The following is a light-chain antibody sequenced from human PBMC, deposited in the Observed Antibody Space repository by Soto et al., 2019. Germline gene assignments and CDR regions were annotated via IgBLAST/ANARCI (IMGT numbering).Light chain of an antibody. V-gene: IGKV3-11*01. CDR1: QSVGSSY. CDR3: QQRSSWPIT. CDR2: GAS. Sequence: EIVLTQSPATLSLSPGERATLSCRASQSVGSSYLAWYQQKPGQAPRLLIYGASTRAAGIPARFSGSGSGTEFTLTISTLEPEDFAVYYCQQRSSWPITFGQGTRLEIK. J-gene: IGKJ5*01.